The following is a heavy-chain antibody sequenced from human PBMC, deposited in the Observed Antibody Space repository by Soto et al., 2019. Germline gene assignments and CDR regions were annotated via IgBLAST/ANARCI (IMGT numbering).Heavy chain of an antibody. J-gene: IGHJ3*02. CDR3: ARGVGPNCSGGSCYSADAFDI. Sequence: GESLKISCKGSGYSFTSYWIGWVRQMPGKGLEWMGIIYPGDSETRYSPSFQGQVTISADKSISTAYLQWSSLKASDTAMYYCARGVGPNCSGGSCYSADAFDIWGQGTMVTVSS. CDR2: IYPGDSET. CDR1: GYSFTSYW. V-gene: IGHV5-51*01. D-gene: IGHD2-15*01.